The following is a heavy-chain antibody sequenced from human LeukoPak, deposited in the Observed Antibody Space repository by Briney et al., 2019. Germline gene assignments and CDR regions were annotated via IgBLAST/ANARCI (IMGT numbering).Heavy chain of an antibody. CDR3: ARARAAMVRGVIMERDY. Sequence: ASVKVSCKASGYTFTSYGISWVRQAPGQGLEWMGWISAYNGNTNYAQKLQGRVTMTTDTSTSTAYMELRSLRSDDTAVYYCARARAAMVRGVIMERDYWGQGTLVTVSS. J-gene: IGHJ4*02. V-gene: IGHV1-18*04. CDR1: GYTFTSYG. D-gene: IGHD3-10*01. CDR2: ISAYNGNT.